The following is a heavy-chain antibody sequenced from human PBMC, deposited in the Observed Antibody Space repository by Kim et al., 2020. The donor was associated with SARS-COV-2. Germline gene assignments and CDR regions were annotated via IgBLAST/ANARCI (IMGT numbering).Heavy chain of an antibody. J-gene: IGHJ4*02. V-gene: IGHV3-23*01. CDR3: ARGACAEGWLTHDY. CDR1: GFTFSSYS. D-gene: IGHD5-12*01. CDR2: ISGSATRT. Sequence: GGSLRLSCAASGFTFSSYSISWVRQAPGKGLEWVSVISGSATRTNFADSVKGRFTISRDNSKNTVYLQMNSLRVEETAIYYCARGACAEGWLTHDYWGQGTLVTVSS.